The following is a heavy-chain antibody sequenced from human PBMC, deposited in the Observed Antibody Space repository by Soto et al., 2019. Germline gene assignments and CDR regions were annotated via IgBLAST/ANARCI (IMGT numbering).Heavy chain of an antibody. Sequence: PGGSLRLSCAASGFTFSTYGMHWVRQAPGKGLEWVAVIWYDGSNKYYADSVKGRFTISRDNSKNTLYLQMNSLRVEDTAVYYCARKWDPFDYWGQGTLVTVSS. CDR2: IWYDGSNK. D-gene: IGHD1-26*01. CDR3: ARKWDPFDY. J-gene: IGHJ4*02. V-gene: IGHV3-33*01. CDR1: GFTFSTYG.